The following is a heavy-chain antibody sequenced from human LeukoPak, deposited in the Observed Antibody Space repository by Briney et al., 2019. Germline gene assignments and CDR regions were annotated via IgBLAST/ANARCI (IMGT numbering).Heavy chain of an antibody. J-gene: IGHJ4*02. Sequence: PGGSLRLSCAASGFTFSSYAMSWVRQAPGKGLVWVSRINTDGSSTSYADSVKGRFTISRDNAKNTLYLQMNSLRAEDTAVYYCAPRRDSSGYYPFDYWGQGTLVTVSS. CDR1: GFTFSSYA. CDR2: INTDGSST. CDR3: APRRDSSGYYPFDY. V-gene: IGHV3-74*01. D-gene: IGHD3-22*01.